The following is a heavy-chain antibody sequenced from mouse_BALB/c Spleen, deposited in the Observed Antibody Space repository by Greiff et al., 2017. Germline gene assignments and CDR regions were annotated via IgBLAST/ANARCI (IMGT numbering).Heavy chain of an antibody. CDR2: ISYSGST. Sequence: VQLQQSGPGLVKPSQSLSLTCTVTGYSITSDYAWNWIRQFPGNKLEWMGYISYSGSTSYNPSLKSRISITRDTSKNQFFLQLNSVTTEDTATYYCARRAIYGSDWYFDVWGAGTTVTVSS. CDR3: ARRAIYGSDWYFDV. D-gene: IGHD1-1*01. J-gene: IGHJ1*01. V-gene: IGHV3-2*02. CDR1: GYSITSDYA.